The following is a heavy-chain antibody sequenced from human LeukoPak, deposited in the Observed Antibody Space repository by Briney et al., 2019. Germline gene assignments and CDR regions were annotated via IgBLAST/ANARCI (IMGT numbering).Heavy chain of an antibody. CDR3: ARGEHSVDS. D-gene: IGHD1/OR15-1a*01. V-gene: IGHV4-4*07. CDR2: IYSSGYT. CDR1: GGAIRSHY. Sequence: SETLSLTCTVSGGAIRSHYWNWIRQPAGKGLEWIGRIYSSGYTNDNPFLKSRITMSVDMSKNQFSLRLNPLTAADTAVYYCARGEHSVDSWGQGMLVTVSS. J-gene: IGHJ4*02.